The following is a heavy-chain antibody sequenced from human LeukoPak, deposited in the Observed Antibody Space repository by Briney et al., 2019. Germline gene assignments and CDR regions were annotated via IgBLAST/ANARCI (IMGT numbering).Heavy chain of an antibody. V-gene: IGHV1-18*01. Sequence: GASVKVSCKASGYTFTSYGISWVRQAPGQGLEWMGWISAYNGNTNYAQKLQGSVTMTTDTSTSTAYMELRSLRSDDTAVYYCARLARSWRDAYYFDYWGQGTLVTVSS. CDR1: GYTFTSYG. CDR2: ISAYNGNT. D-gene: IGHD6-13*01. J-gene: IGHJ4*02. CDR3: ARLARSWRDAYYFDY.